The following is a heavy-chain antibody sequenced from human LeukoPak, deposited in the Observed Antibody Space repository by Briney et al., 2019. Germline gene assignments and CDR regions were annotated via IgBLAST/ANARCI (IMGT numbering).Heavy chain of an antibody. Sequence: GGSLRLSCAASGFTFSSYAMHWVRQAPGKGLEYVSAISSNGGSIYYANSVKGRFTISRDNSKNTLYLQMGSLRAEDMAVYYCARETLGGYCSGGSCYSPRHFDYWGQGTLVTVSS. D-gene: IGHD2-15*01. J-gene: IGHJ4*02. CDR1: GFTFSSYA. V-gene: IGHV3-64*01. CDR3: ARETLGGYCSGGSCYSPRHFDY. CDR2: ISSNGGSI.